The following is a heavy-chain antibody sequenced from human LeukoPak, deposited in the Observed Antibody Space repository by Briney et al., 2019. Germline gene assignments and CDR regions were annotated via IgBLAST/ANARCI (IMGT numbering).Heavy chain of an antibody. CDR3: ARDQAGGGSSWYSDAFDI. CDR1: GFTFSSYW. J-gene: IGHJ3*02. CDR2: INSDGSST. D-gene: IGHD6-13*01. V-gene: IGHV3-74*01. Sequence: GGSLRLPCAASGFTFSSYWMHWVRQAPGKGLVWVSRINSDGSSTSYADSVKGRFTISRDNAKNTLYLQMNSLRAEDTAVYYCARDQAGGGSSWYSDAFDIWGQGTMVTVSS.